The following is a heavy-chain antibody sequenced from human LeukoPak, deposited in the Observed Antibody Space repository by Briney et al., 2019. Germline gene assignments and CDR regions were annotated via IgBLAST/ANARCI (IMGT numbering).Heavy chain of an antibody. CDR2: IYHGGST. V-gene: IGHV4-30-2*01. CDR1: GGSISSGGYS. CDR3: ARTYYYGSGTPNWFDP. D-gene: IGHD3-10*01. Sequence: SETLSLTCAVSGGSISSGGYSWGWIRQPPGKDLEWIGYIYHGGSTYYNPSLKSRVPLSADRSKNQFSLKLSSVTGADTAVYYCARTYYYGSGTPNWFDPWGQGTLVTVSS. J-gene: IGHJ5*02.